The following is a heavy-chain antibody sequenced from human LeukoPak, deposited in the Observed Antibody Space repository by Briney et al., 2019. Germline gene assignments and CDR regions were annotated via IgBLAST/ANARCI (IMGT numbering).Heavy chain of an antibody. Sequence: GGSLRLSCAASGFTFSRYWMHWVRQAPGKGPEWVSRINSDGTSISYAGSVKGRFTISRDNAKNTLYLQMNSLRAEDTAVYYCARDLYGGTPNYWGQGALVTVSS. CDR2: INSDGTSI. D-gene: IGHD4-23*01. J-gene: IGHJ4*02. CDR1: GFTFSRYW. CDR3: ARDLYGGTPNY. V-gene: IGHV3-74*01.